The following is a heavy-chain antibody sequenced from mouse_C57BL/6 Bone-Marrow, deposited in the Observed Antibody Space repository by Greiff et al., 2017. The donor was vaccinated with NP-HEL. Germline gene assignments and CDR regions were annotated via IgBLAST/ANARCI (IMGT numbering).Heavy chain of an antibody. Sequence: EVHLVESGGGLVKPGGSLKLSCAASGFTFSDYGMHWVRQAPEKGLEWVAYISRGSSTIYYADTVKGRFTISRDNAKNTLFLQMTSLRSEDTAMYYCARRRHYDYDAWYFDVWGKGTTVTVSS. D-gene: IGHD2-4*01. J-gene: IGHJ1*03. CDR2: ISRGSSTI. CDR3: ARRRHYDYDAWYFDV. CDR1: GFTFSDYG. V-gene: IGHV5-17*01.